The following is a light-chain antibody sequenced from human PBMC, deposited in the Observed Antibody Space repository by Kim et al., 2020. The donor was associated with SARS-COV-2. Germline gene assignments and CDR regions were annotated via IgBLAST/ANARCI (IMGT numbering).Light chain of an antibody. V-gene: IGLV3-19*01. CDR2: AKT. CDR3: FSRDTDGPHNYV. Sequence: TVRITCQGDSLRSYYASWYQQKPGQAPLLVIYAKTNRPSGIPDRFSGSSSGNTASLTITGAQAEDEADYYCFSRDTDGPHNYVFGTGTKVTVL. CDR1: SLRSYY. J-gene: IGLJ1*01.